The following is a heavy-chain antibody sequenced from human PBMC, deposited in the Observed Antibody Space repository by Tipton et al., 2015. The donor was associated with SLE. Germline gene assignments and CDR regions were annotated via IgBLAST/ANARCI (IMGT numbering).Heavy chain of an antibody. CDR1: GFTFSSYG. D-gene: IGHD3-10*01. Sequence: SGFTFSSYGMHWVRQAPGKGLEWVAVISYDGSNKYYPDSVKGRFTISRDNSKNTLYLQMNSLRAEDTAVYYCARDNRDYYGSGPFDYWGQGTLVTVSS. V-gene: IGHV3-30*19. CDR2: ISYDGSNK. CDR3: ARDNRDYYGSGPFDY. J-gene: IGHJ4*02.